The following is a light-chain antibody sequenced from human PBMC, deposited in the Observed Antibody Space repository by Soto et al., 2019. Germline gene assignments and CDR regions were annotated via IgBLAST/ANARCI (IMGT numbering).Light chain of an antibody. Sequence: QSALTQPASVSGSPGQSITIPCTGTSSDVGVYNYVSWYQRHPGKAPKLMIYGVSNRPSGISNRFSGSKSGNTASLTISGLQAEDEADYFCSSYARGSTLVVFGGGTQLTVL. CDR2: GVS. J-gene: IGLJ3*02. CDR1: SSDVGVYNY. CDR3: SSYARGSTLVV. V-gene: IGLV2-14*01.